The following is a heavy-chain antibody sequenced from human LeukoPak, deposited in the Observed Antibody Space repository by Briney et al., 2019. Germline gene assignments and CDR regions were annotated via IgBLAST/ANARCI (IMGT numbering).Heavy chain of an antibody. D-gene: IGHD2-15*01. V-gene: IGHV3-30*18. CDR2: ISSDGNE. CDR3: VKDGGASAPYGLDV. J-gene: IGHJ3*01. CDR1: GFIFSAFD. Sequence: GGSLRPSCAASGFIFSAFDIHWVRQAPGKGPEWLAVISSDGNEYYGEIMKGRFTISRDNSKNMVFLQINSLRLEDTALYVCVKDGGASAPYGLDVWGQGTMVSVSS.